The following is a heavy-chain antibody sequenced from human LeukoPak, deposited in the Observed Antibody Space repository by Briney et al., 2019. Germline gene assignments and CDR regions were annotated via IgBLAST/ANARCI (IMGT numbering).Heavy chain of an antibody. CDR2: IGRTGATT. D-gene: IGHD2/OR15-2a*01. J-gene: IGHJ4*02. V-gene: IGHV3-23*01. Sequence: GGSLRLSCAASGFTFSNYGMSWVRQAPGKGLEWVSSIGRTGATTYYADSVKCRFTISRDNSKNTLHLQMNSLRAEDTAIYYCAIVERSTNYWGQGTLVTVSS. CDR1: GFTFSNYG. CDR3: AIVERSTNY.